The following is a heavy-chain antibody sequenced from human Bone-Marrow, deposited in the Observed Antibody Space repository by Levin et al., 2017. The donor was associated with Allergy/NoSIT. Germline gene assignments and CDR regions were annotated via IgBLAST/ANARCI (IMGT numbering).Heavy chain of an antibody. CDR1: GGSISSDY. J-gene: IGHJ4*02. V-gene: IGHV4-59*08. D-gene: IGHD1-26*01. Sequence: SQTLSLTCTVSGGSISSDYCSWFRQPPGKGLEWIGNVYYSGNTNYNPSLKSRLTIPVDTSKNQFSLRLSSVTAADTAVYYCATGAGWLPDYWDQGTLVTVSS. CDR2: VYYSGNT. CDR3: ATGAGWLPDY.